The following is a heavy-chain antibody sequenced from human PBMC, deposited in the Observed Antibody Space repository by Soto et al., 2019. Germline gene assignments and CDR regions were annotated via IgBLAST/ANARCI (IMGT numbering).Heavy chain of an antibody. V-gene: IGHV3-23*01. CDR3: AKAPPSRDDYDYYMDV. Sequence: EVQLLESGGGLVQPGGSLRLSCAASGFTFSSYAMSWVRQAPGKGLEWVSAISGSGGSTYYADSVTGRFTISRDNSKNTLDLQMNSLRAEDTAVYYCAKAPPSRDDYDYYMDVWGNGTTVTVSS. J-gene: IGHJ6*03. CDR2: ISGSGGST. CDR1: GFTFSSYA.